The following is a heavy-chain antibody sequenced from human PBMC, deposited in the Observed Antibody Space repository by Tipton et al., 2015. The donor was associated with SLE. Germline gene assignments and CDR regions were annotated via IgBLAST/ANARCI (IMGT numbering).Heavy chain of an antibody. J-gene: IGHJ4*02. CDR3: SELESD. V-gene: IGHV3-30*02. D-gene: IGHD1-1*01. Sequence: SLRLSCIASGFSFGSYAISWVRQAPGKGLEWVAYIRLDGDEKHYADSVKGRFSISRDNYKNTVYLQVNSLTAEDTGLYFCSELESDWGQGTLVTVST. CDR1: GFSFGSYA. CDR2: IRLDGDEK.